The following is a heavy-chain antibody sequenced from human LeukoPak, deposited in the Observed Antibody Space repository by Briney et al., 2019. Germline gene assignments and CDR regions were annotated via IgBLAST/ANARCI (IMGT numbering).Heavy chain of an antibody. D-gene: IGHD3-3*01. CDR1: GFTFSSYA. CDR2: ISGSGGST. Sequence: SGGSLRLSCAASGFTFSSYAMSWVRQAPGKGLEWVSAISGSGGSTYYADSVKGRFTISRDNSKNTLYLQMNSLRAEDTAVYYCAKSIFGVVIGNWFDPWGQGTLVTVSS. CDR3: AKSIFGVVIGNWFDP. V-gene: IGHV3-23*01. J-gene: IGHJ5*02.